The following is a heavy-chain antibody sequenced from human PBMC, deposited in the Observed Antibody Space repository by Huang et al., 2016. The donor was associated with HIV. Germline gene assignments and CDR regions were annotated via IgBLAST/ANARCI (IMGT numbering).Heavy chain of an antibody. V-gene: IGHV1-69*01. CDR3: AMSLRYQYDSRSYWGRYFDY. Sequence: QVQLEQSVPAVRKPGSSVKVSCQASGGSFSDQIISWVRQAPGQRFEWMGCIIPLFLSPASAREFKERVTMTADESTATIYMELNSRTADDTAVYYCAMSLRYQYDSRSYWGRYFDYWGQGTLVTVSS. CDR2: IIPLFLSP. D-gene: IGHD3-16*01. J-gene: IGHJ4*02. CDR1: GGSFSDQI.